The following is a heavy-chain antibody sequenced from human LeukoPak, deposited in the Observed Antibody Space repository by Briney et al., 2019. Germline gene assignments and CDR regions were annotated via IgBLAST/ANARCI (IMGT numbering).Heavy chain of an antibody. CDR1: GFTFNSYA. V-gene: IGHV3-30-3*01. D-gene: IGHD6-19*01. CDR3: ARDGSTHSGWPETYFDY. J-gene: IGHJ4*02. CDR2: ISYDGSNK. Sequence: GGSLRLSCAASGFTFNSYAMHWVRQAPGKGLEWVAVISYDGSNKYYADSVKGRFTISRDNSKNTLYLQMNSLRAEDTAVYYCARDGSTHSGWPETYFDYWGQGTLVTVSS.